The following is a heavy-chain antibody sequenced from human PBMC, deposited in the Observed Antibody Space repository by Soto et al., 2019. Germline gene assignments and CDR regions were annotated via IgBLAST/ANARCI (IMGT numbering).Heavy chain of an antibody. V-gene: IGHV4-59*01. Sequence: SETLSLTCSVSGGSISGYYWSWIRHSPGKGLEFIGQIHYSGSTSYNPSLEGRVIMSIDTSKNQFSLKLTSVTAADTAVYYCARSSWEHLLGSTWGQGTLVTVSS. CDR3: ARSSWEHLLGST. CDR1: GGSISGYY. CDR2: IHYSGST. D-gene: IGHD1-26*01. J-gene: IGHJ1*01.